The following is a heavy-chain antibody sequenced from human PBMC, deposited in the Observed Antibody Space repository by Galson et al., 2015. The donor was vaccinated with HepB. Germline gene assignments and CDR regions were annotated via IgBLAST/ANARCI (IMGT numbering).Heavy chain of an antibody. CDR2: IKQDGSEK. J-gene: IGHJ2*01. D-gene: IGHD2-2*01. CDR1: GFTFSSYW. Sequence: SLRLSCAASGFTFSSYWMSWVRQAPGKGLEWVANIKQDGSEKYYVDSVKGRFTISRDNAKNSLYLQMNSLRAEDTAVYYCAGQGYCSSTSCYVYWYFDLWGRGTLVTVSS. CDR3: AGQGYCSSTSCYVYWYFDL. V-gene: IGHV3-7*03.